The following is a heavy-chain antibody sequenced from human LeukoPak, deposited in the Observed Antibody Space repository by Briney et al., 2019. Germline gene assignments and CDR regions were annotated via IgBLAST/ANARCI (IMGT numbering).Heavy chain of an antibody. Sequence: SGTLSLTCTGSGGSISPYYWSWIRQPPGKGLDWIGYSYYCRSSNYNPSLKSRVNISVDTSKKQFSMKLSSLSVAETAVYYCARALSGSRPRGWFDPSGQGTLVTVSS. CDR1: GGSISPYY. V-gene: IGHV4-59*01. CDR2: SYYCRSS. J-gene: IGHJ5*02. D-gene: IGHD1-26*01. CDR3: ARALSGSRPRGWFDP.